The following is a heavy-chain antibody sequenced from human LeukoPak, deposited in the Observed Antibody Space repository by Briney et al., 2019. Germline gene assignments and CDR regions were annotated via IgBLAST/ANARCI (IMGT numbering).Heavy chain of an antibody. CDR1: GFTFSSYA. D-gene: IGHD3-9*01. V-gene: IGHV3-23*01. CDR2: ISGSGGST. CDR3: AKDSVFRYFDWLSFIDY. Sequence: GGSLRLSCAASGFTFSSYAMSWVRQAPGKGLEWVSAISGSGGSTYYADSVKGRFTISRDNSKNTLYLQMNSQRAEDTAVYYCAKDSVFRYFDWLSFIDYWGQGTLVTVSS. J-gene: IGHJ4*02.